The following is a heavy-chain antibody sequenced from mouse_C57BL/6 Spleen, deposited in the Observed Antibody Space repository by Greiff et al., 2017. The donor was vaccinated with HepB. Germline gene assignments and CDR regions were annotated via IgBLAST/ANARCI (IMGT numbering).Heavy chain of an antibody. J-gene: IGHJ3*01. CDR1: GYTFTSYT. CDR2: INPSSGYT. V-gene: IGHV1-4*01. CDR3: ARDDGYYPFAY. D-gene: IGHD2-3*01. Sequence: VQLQQSGAELARPGASVKMSCKASGYTFTSYTMHWVKQRPGQGLEWIGYINPSSGYTKYNQKIKDKATLTADKSSSTAYMQLSRLTSEDSAVYYCARDDGYYPFAYWGQGTLVTVSA.